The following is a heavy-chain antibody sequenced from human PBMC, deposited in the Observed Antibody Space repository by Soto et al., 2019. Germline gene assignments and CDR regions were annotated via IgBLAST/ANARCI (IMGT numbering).Heavy chain of an antibody. V-gene: IGHV1-69*01. CDR1: GGIFSSYA. D-gene: IGHD6-6*01. CDR2: IIPITGTL. J-gene: IGHJ2*01. Sequence: QVQLVQSGAEVKKPGSSVKVSCKVSGGIFSSYAIGWVRQAPGQGLEWMGGIIPITGTLNYAQKFQGRVTITADESTTTVYMDLSSLRSEDTAVYYCAREYSSSSQYLYFDIWCRGTLVTVSS. CDR3: AREYSSSSQYLYFDI.